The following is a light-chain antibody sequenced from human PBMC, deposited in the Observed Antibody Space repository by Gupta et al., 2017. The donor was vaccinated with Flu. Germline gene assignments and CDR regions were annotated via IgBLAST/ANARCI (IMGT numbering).Light chain of an antibody. Sequence: PATLSLAPGESATLPCRASQSVSSYLAWYQQKPGQAPRLLIYDASNRATGIPARFSGSGSGTDFTLTISSLEPEDFAVYYCQQRSNWPPAFGQGTRLEIK. CDR2: DAS. CDR1: QSVSSY. CDR3: QQRSNWPPA. J-gene: IGKJ5*01. V-gene: IGKV3-11*01.